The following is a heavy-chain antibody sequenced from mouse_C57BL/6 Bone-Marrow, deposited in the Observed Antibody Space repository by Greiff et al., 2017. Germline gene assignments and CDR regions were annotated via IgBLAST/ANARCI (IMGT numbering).Heavy chain of an antibody. D-gene: IGHD3-2*02. CDR2: SRNKANDYTT. CDR3: ARDVRLRLYYYAMDY. CDR1: GFTFSDFY. V-gene: IGHV7-1*01. J-gene: IGHJ4*01. Sequence: EVKVVESGGGLVQSGRSLRLSCATSGFTFSDFYMEWVRQAPGKGLEWIAASRNKANDYTTEYSASVKGRFIVSRDTSQSILYLQMNALRAEDTAIYYCARDVRLRLYYYAMDYWGQGTSVTVSS.